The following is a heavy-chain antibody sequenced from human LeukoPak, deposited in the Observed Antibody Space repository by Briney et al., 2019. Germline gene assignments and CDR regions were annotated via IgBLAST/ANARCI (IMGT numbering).Heavy chain of an antibody. J-gene: IGHJ6*03. Sequence: SQTLSLTCTVSGGSISSGGYYWSWIRQHPGKGLEWIGYIYYSGSTYYNPSLKSRVTISVDTSKNQFSLKLSSVTAADTAVCYCARDRYEEAGTRSPTPGGSYYYYYMDVWGKGTTVTVSS. CDR1: GGSISSGGYY. V-gene: IGHV4-31*03. D-gene: IGHD3-10*01. CDR2: IYYSGST. CDR3: ARDRYEEAGTRSPTPGGSYYYYYMDV.